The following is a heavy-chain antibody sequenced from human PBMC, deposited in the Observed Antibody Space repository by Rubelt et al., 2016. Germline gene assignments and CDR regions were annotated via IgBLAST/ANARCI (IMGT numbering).Heavy chain of an antibody. Sequence: SGFTFSSYAMHWVRQAPGKRLEWVAVISYDGSNKYYADSVKGRFTISRDNSKNTLYLQMNSLRAEDTAVYYGARDLSTGYFDYWGQGTLVTVSS. D-gene: IGHD2-8*02. J-gene: IGHJ4*02. V-gene: IGHV3-30*04. CDR3: ARDLSTGYFDY. CDR1: GFTFSSYA. CDR2: ISYDGSNK.